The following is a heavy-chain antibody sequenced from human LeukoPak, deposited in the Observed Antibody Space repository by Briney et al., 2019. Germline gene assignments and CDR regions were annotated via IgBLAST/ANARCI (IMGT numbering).Heavy chain of an antibody. D-gene: IGHD3-10*01. CDR3: ARGLLRSYYGSGSYLRFDP. Sequence: GASVKVSCKASGYTFTGYYIHWVRQATGQGLEWMGWMNPNSGNTGYAQKFQGRVTMTRNTSISTAYMELSSLRSEDTAVYYCARGLLRSYYGSGSYLRFDPWGQGTLVTVSS. CDR1: GYTFTGYY. J-gene: IGHJ5*02. CDR2: MNPNSGNT. V-gene: IGHV1-8*02.